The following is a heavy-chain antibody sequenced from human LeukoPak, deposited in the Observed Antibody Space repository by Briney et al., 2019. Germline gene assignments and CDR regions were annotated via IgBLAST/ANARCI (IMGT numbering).Heavy chain of an antibody. CDR3: AKEWRWSGPPIDY. CDR1: GFTFSSYG. J-gene: IGHJ4*02. D-gene: IGHD5-24*01. Sequence: GGSLRLSCAASGFTFSSYGMHWVRQAPGKGLEGVAVISYDGSNKYYADSVKGRFTISRDNSKNTLYLQMNSLRAEDTAVYYCAKEWRWSGPPIDYWGQGTLVTVSS. CDR2: ISYDGSNK. V-gene: IGHV3-30*18.